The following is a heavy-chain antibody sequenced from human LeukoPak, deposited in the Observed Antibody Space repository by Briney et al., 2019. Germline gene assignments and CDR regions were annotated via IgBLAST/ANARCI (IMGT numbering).Heavy chain of an antibody. CDR1: EFTFSKFP. Sequence: GGSLRLSCAASEFTFSKFPMGWVRQAPGRGLEWVSAISASGDVTFHADSVRGRFTISRDNSKNTLYLQMNSLRAEDTAVYYCAKDPGYSSGFYFDYWGQGTLVTVSS. D-gene: IGHD6-19*01. CDR3: AKDPGYSSGFYFDY. J-gene: IGHJ4*02. CDR2: ISASGDVT. V-gene: IGHV3-23*01.